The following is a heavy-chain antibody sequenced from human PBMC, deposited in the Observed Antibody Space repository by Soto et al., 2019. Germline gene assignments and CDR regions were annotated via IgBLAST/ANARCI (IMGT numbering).Heavy chain of an antibody. CDR3: ARHSVVMDGMDV. CDR2: IDPSDSYT. Sequence: PGDSLKVSWKGSGCSFTSYWISWVRQMPGKGLEWMGRIDPSDSYTNYSPSFQGHVTISADKSISTAYLQWSSLKASDTAMYYCARHSVVMDGMDVWGQGTTVTVSS. V-gene: IGHV5-10-1*01. J-gene: IGHJ6*02. CDR1: GCSFTSYW. D-gene: IGHD3-22*01.